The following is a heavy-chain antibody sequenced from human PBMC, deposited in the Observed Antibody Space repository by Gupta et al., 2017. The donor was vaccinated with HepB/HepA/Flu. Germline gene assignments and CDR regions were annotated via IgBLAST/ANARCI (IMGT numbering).Heavy chain of an antibody. CDR1: GFTFRDYY. CDR2: ISASGSAI. V-gene: IGHV3-11*01. Sequence: QVELVESGGGLVEPGGSLRLSCAASGFTFRDYYMTWFRQVPGKGLEWVSLISASGSAIDYRDSLKGRFSISRDNAKNSLYLQTNSLRVEDTAMYYCARVGAGAGTWGWFDPWGQGTLVIVSS. CDR3: ARVGAGAGTWGWFDP. J-gene: IGHJ5*02. D-gene: IGHD6-13*01.